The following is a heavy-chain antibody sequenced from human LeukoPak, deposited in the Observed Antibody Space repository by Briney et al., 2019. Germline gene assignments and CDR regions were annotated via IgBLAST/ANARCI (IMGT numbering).Heavy chain of an antibody. V-gene: IGHV3-21*01. Sequence: PGGSLRLSCAASGFTFSSYSMNWVRQAPGKGLEWVSSISSSSSYIYYADSVKGRFTISRDNAKNSLYLQMNSLRAEDTAVYYCAGGFSYGWTFEYWGQGTLVTVSS. CDR2: ISSSSSYI. CDR3: AGGFSYGWTFEY. CDR1: GFTFSSYS. D-gene: IGHD5-18*01. J-gene: IGHJ4*02.